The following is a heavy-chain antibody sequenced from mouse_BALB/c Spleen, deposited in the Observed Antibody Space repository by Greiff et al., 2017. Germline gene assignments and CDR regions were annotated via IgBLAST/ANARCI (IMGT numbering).Heavy chain of an antibody. V-gene: IGHV7-3*02. CDR3: ARGPVVAEY. D-gene: IGHD1-1*01. J-gene: IGHJ2*01. CDR2: IRNRANGYTT. CDR1: GFTFTDYY. Sequence: EVQLVESGGGLVQPGGSLRLSCATSGFTFTDYYMSWVRQPPGKALEWLGFIRNRANGYTTEYSASVKGRFTIYRDNFQSILYLQMNTLGAEDSATYYGARGPVVAEYRGEGATRTVSS.